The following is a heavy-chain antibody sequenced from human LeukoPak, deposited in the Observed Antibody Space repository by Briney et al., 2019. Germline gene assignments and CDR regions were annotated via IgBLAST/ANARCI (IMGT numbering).Heavy chain of an antibody. CDR1: GFSLTDSW. V-gene: IGHV3-15*01. CDR2: IKSKIDGGPI. CDR3: TRNSTL. Sequence: GGSLRLSCSASGFSLTDSWMSWVRPPPAKGLEWVGQIKSKIDGGPIIYAGAVRGRFTISRDDSQNTLYLQLNSLKTEDTAVYYCTRNSTLWGQGALVTVSS. J-gene: IGHJ4*02. D-gene: IGHD5-24*01.